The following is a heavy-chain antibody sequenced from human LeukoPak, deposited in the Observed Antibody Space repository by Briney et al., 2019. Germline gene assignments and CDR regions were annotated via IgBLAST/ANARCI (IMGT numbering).Heavy chain of an antibody. J-gene: IGHJ4*02. CDR2: GST. CDR3: ARLRPTTRGDNFDY. Sequence: GSTNYNPSLKSRVTISVDTSKNQFSLRLSSVTAADTAFYYCARLRPTTRGDNFDYWGQGTLVSVSS. D-gene: IGHD4-17*01. V-gene: IGHV4-59*08.